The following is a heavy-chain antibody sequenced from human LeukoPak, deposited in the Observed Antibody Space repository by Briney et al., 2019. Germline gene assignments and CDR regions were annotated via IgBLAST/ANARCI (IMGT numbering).Heavy chain of an antibody. J-gene: IGHJ3*02. CDR2: ISSSSSTI. Sequence: GGSLRLSCAASGITFSSYSMNWVRQAPGKGLEWVSYISSSSSTIYYADSVKGRFTISRDNAKNSLYLQMNSLRAEDTAVYYCAREGSGSYLDAFDIWGQGTMVTVSS. V-gene: IGHV3-48*04. CDR3: AREGSGSYLDAFDI. CDR1: GITFSSYS. D-gene: IGHD1-26*01.